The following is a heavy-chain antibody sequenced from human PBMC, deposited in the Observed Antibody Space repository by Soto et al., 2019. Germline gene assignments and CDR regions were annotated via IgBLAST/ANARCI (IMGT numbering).Heavy chain of an antibody. J-gene: IGHJ4*02. CDR1: GFTFSSYA. CDR3: AREGGLYYDSSGYYYGPFDY. CDR2: ISYDGSNK. Sequence: GGSLILSCAASGFTFSSYAMHWVRQAPGKGLEWVAVISYDGSNKYYADSVKGRFTISRDNSKNTLYLQMNSLRAEDTAVYYCAREGGLYYDSSGYYYGPFDYWGQGTLVTVSS. V-gene: IGHV3-30-3*01. D-gene: IGHD3-22*01.